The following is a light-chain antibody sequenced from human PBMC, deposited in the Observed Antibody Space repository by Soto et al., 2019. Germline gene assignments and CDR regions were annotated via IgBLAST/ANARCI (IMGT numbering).Light chain of an antibody. CDR2: AAS. V-gene: IGKV3-15*01. CDR3: QQYNNWPPLT. CDR1: QSVSSN. J-gene: IGKJ4*01. Sequence: EIVMTQSPATLSVSPEEGATLSCRASQSVSSNLAWYQQKPGQAPRLLIYAASTRATGIPARFSGSGSGTEFTLTISSLQFEDFAVYYCQQYNNWPPLTFGGGTKVEIK.